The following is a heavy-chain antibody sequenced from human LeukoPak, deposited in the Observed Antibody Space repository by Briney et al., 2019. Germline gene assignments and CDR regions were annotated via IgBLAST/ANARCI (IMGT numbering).Heavy chain of an antibody. D-gene: IGHD2-21*01. CDR3: ARDGDWDLPLDY. V-gene: IGHV3-23*01. J-gene: IGHJ4*02. CDR1: GFTFSSYA. CDR2: ISGSGGST. Sequence: PGGSLRLSCAASGFTFSSYAMSWVRQAPGKGLEWVSAISGSGGSTYYADSVKGRFTISRDNAKNTLYLQMNSLRAEDTAVYYCARDGDWDLPLDYWGQGTLVTVSS.